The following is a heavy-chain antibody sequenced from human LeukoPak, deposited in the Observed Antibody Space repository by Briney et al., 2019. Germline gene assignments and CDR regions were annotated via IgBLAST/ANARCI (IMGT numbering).Heavy chain of an antibody. CDR3: ARGFGAGNYYYGWFDP. Sequence: LRLSCAASGFTFSSYSMNWVRQAPGKGLEWIGYIYHSGSTYYNPSLKSRVTISVDTSKNQFSLELSSVTAADTAVYYCARGFGAGNYYYGWFDPWGQGTLVTVSS. J-gene: IGHJ5*02. V-gene: IGHV4-30-2*05. D-gene: IGHD3-10*01. CDR2: IYHSGST. CDR1: GFTFSSYS.